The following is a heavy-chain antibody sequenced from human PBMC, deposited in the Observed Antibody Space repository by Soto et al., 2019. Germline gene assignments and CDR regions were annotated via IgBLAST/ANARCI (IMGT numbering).Heavy chain of an antibody. CDR3: AREGSRLYSSYRMDV. Sequence: QVQLVQSGAEVKKPGASVKVSCKASGYTFTTYGVSWVRQAPGQGLEWMGWISTYNGDTEYAQNLQGRITMTTDTSTTPVYIGLRSPRSDETGVYYCAREGSRLYSSYRMDVWGKGTTVTVS. J-gene: IGHJ6*04. V-gene: IGHV1-18*01. D-gene: IGHD2-21*01. CDR2: ISTYNGDT. CDR1: GYTFTTYG.